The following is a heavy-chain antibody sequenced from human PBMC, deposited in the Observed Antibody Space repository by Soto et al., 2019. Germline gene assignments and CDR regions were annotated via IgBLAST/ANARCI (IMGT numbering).Heavy chain of an antibody. CDR2: IWYDGTNK. CDR3: ARDGSRPGSLDY. Sequence: PGGSLRLSCAASGFIFSKYGMNWVRQAPGRGLEWVAVIWYDGTNKFYAASVKGRFTISRDNSNNILYLQMNSLRAEDTAVYYCARDGSRPGSLDYWGQGTLVTVSS. CDR1: GFIFSKYG. D-gene: IGHD3-10*01. V-gene: IGHV3-33*01. J-gene: IGHJ4*02.